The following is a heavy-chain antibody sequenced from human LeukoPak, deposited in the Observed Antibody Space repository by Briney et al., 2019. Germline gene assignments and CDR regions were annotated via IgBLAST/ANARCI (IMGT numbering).Heavy chain of an antibody. CDR2: INHSGST. CDR1: GGSFSGYY. CDR3: ARVEVIGSTRYFDY. V-gene: IGHV4-34*01. J-gene: IGHJ4*02. D-gene: IGHD3-16*02. Sequence: PSETLSLTCAVYGGSFSGYYWSWIRQPPGKGLEWIGEINHSGSTNYNPSLKSRVTMSVDTSKNQFSLKLSSVTAADTAVYYCARVEVIGSTRYFDYWGQGAMVSVSS.